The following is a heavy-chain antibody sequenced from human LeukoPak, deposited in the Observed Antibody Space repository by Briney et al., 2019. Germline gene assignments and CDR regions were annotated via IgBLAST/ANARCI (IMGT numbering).Heavy chain of an antibody. Sequence: GASVNVSCKASGYTFTIYGISWVRQAPGQGLEWMGWISAYNGNTNYAQKLQGRVTMTTDTSTSTAYMELRSLRSDDTAVYYCARGRLIAAAGFYGMDVWGQGTTVTVSS. J-gene: IGHJ6*02. CDR1: GYTFTIYG. CDR3: ARGRLIAAAGFYGMDV. D-gene: IGHD6-13*01. CDR2: ISAYNGNT. V-gene: IGHV1-18*01.